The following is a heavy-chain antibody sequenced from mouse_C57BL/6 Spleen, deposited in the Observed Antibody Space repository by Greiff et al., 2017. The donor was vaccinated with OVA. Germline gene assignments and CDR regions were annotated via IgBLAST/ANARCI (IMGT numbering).Heavy chain of an antibody. CDR1: GYSITSGYY. CDR2: ISYDGSN. CDR3: ASGQLRLLSCDY. Sequence: VQLKESGPGLVKPSQSLSLTCSVTGYSITSGYYWNWIRQFPGNKLEWMGYISYDGSNNYNPSLKNRISITRDTSKNQFFLKLNSVTTEDTATYYCASGQLRLLSCDYWGQGTTLTVSS. J-gene: IGHJ2*01. D-gene: IGHD3-2*02. V-gene: IGHV3-6*01.